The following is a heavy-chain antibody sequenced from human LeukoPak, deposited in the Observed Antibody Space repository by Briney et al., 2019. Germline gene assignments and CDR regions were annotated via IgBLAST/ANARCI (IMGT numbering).Heavy chain of an antibody. J-gene: IGHJ6*02. D-gene: IGHD3-10*01. Sequence: SETLSLTCTVSGGSISSGDYYWSWIRQPPGKGLEWIGYIYYSGSIYYNPSLKSRVTISVDTSKNQFSLKLSSVTAADTAVYYCARVIGSGSYYKDYYYYGMDVWGQGTTVTVSS. CDR3: ARVIGSGSYYKDYYYYGMDV. CDR1: GGSISSGDYY. V-gene: IGHV4-30-4*01. CDR2: IYYSGSI.